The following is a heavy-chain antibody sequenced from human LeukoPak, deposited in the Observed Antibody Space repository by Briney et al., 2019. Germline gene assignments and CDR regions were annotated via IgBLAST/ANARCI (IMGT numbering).Heavy chain of an antibody. D-gene: IGHD6-6*01. CDR2: ISGSGHDI. V-gene: IGHV3-11*04. CDR1: GFTFGDSY. Sequence: PGGSLRLSCAASGFTFGDSYMTWVRQAPGKGVEWVAYISGSGHDINYSDSVKGRFTISRDNAKNSLYLQMSSLRVEDTAVYYCTRDPRHFDSCGQGTLVTVSS. J-gene: IGHJ5*01. CDR3: TRDPRHFDS.